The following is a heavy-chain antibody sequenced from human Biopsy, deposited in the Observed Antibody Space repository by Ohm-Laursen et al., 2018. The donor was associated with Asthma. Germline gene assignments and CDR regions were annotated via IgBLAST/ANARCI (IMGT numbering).Heavy chain of an antibody. CDR3: ARTYFDVLTGQVHDAFAM. CDR1: GYTFINYA. D-gene: IGHD3-9*01. Sequence: ASVKVSCKASGYTFINYAIHWMRQAPGHSLEWMGWINAANGNTKYSQKFQGRLTISRDTSASTAYMDLSSLRSEDTAVYYCARTYFDVLTGQVHDAFAMWGQGTMVTVSS. V-gene: IGHV1-3*01. J-gene: IGHJ3*02. CDR2: INAANGNT.